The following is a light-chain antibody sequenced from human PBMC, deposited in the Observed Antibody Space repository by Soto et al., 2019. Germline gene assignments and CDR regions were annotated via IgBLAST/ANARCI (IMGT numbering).Light chain of an antibody. CDR1: SSDVGGYNF. CDR2: EVS. V-gene: IGLV2-14*01. J-gene: IGLJ3*02. CDR3: NSYTSGSTWV. Sequence: QSALTQPASVSGSPGQSITISCTGTSSDVGGYNFVSWYQQHPGKTPKLMIYEVSNRPAGVSDRFSGSKSGNTASLTISGLHAEDEADYYCNSYTSGSTWVFGGGTKLTVL.